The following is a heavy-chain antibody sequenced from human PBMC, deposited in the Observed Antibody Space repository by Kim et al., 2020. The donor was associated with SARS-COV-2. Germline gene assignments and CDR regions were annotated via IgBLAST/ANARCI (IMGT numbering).Heavy chain of an antibody. Sequence: AAAVKSRFTISRDDSKSIAYLQMNSLKTEDTAVYYCTREFYSVDYYYGMDVWGQGTTVTVSS. V-gene: IGHV3-49*02. J-gene: IGHJ6*02. D-gene: IGHD2-21*01. CDR3: TREFYSVDYYYGMDV.